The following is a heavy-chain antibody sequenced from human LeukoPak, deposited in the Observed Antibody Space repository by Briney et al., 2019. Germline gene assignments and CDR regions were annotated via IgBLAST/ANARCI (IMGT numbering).Heavy chain of an antibody. CDR3: ARGPIAYGGYVPDY. D-gene: IGHD5-12*01. V-gene: IGHV1-69*13. CDR2: IIPIFGTA. CDR1: GGTFSSYA. Sequence: GASVKVSCKASGGTFSSYAISWVRQAPGQGLEWMGGIIPIFGTANYAQKFQGRVTITADESTSTAYMELSRLRSDDTAVYYCARGPIAYGGYVPDYWGQGTLVTVSS. J-gene: IGHJ4*02.